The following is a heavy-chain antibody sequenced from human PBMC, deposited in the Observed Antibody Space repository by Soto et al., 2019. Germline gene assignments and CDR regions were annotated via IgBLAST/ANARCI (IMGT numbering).Heavy chain of an antibody. J-gene: IGHJ4*02. CDR2: IYYSGST. CDR3: AREYGGYYYFDY. CDR1: GGSISSSSYY. Sequence: QLQLQESGPGLVKPSETLSLTCTVSGGSISSSSYYWGWIRQPPGKGLEWIGSIYYSGSTYYNPSLKSRVTLSVDTSKNQFSLKLRPVTAADTAVYYCAREYGGYYYFDYWGQGTLVTVSS. V-gene: IGHV4-39*02. D-gene: IGHD3-16*01.